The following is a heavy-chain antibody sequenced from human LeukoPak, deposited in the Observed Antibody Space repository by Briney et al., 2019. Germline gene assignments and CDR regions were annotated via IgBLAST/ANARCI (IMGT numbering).Heavy chain of an antibody. V-gene: IGHV4-59*01. CDR2: VYYSGST. Sequence: SETLSLTCTVSGASISGYYWNWIRQPPGKALEWIGYVYYSGSTNYNPSLKSRVTISIDTSRNQFSLNLKSVTAADTAVYFCARGAFFDYWGQGTLVTVSS. CDR1: GASISGYY. J-gene: IGHJ4*02. CDR3: ARGAFFDY.